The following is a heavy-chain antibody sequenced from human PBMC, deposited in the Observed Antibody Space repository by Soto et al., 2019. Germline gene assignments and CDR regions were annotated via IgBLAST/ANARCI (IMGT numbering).Heavy chain of an antibody. V-gene: IGHV4-4*07. Sequence: SETLSLTSTVSGGSISNYYCNWILQPAGKGLEWIGRIDTSGSTNYNPSLKSRVTMSVDTSKQEFSLKLSSVTAADTALYYCARGGWDFWSGPFDYWGRGALVTVSS. CDR1: GGSISNYY. D-gene: IGHD3-3*01. CDR2: IDTSGST. J-gene: IGHJ4*02. CDR3: ARGGWDFWSGPFDY.